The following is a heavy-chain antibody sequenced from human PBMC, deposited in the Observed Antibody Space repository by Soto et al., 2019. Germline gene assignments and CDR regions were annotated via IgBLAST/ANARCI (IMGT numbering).Heavy chain of an antibody. CDR3: ARDGIGGTVFRGFCDY. V-gene: IGHV3-33*01. CDR1: GSIFSGYG. Sequence: QKYLVESGGGVVQPGGSLRLSCVASGSIFSGYGMHWDRQAPGKGLEWVAVIWYDGSNKYYADSVMGRFTISRDNSKNMLYLQMDSLRAEDTAVYYCARDGIGGTVFRGFCDYWGQGTLVTVSS. D-gene: IGHD1-7*01. J-gene: IGHJ4*02. CDR2: IWYDGSNK.